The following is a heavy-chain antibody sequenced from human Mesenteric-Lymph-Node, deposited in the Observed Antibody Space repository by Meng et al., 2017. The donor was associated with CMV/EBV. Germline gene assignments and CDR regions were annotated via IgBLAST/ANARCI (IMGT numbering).Heavy chain of an antibody. CDR2: IYSGGST. Sequence: GESLKISCAASGFTFSSYAMSWVRQAPGKGLEWVSVIYSGGSTYYADSVKGRFTISRDNSKNTLYLQMNSLRAEDTAVYYCARDRVQFGVFGMDVWGQGTTVTVSS. J-gene: IGHJ6*02. CDR3: ARDRVQFGVFGMDV. V-gene: IGHV3-53*01. D-gene: IGHD1-1*01. CDR1: GFTFSSYA.